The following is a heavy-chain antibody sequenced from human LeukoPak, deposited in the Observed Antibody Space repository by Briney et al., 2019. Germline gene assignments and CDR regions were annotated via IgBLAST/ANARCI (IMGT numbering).Heavy chain of an antibody. Sequence: SSETLSLTCTVSGGSISSSSYYWGWIRQPPGKGLEWIGSIYYSGSTYYNPSLKSRVTISVDTSKNQFSLKLSSVTAADTAVYYCARHRLSPCGGKGGWFDPWGQGTLDTVSS. CDR1: GGSISSSSYY. CDR3: ARHRLSPCGGKGGWFDP. CDR2: IYYSGST. D-gene: IGHD3-10*01. J-gene: IGHJ5*02. V-gene: IGHV4-39*01.